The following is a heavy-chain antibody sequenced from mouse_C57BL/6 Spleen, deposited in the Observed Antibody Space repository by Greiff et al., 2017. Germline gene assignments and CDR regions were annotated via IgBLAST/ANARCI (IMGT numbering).Heavy chain of an antibody. CDR1: GYTFTDYY. J-gene: IGHJ1*03. D-gene: IGHD1-1*01. CDR2: IFPGSGST. CDR3: ARSYGSSLYWYFDV. V-gene: IGHV1-75*01. Sequence: QVQLKQSGPELVKPGASVKISCKASGYTFTDYYINWVKQRPGQGLEWIGWIFPGSGSTYYNEKFKGKATLTVDKSSSTAYMLLSSLTSEDSAVYFCARSYGSSLYWYFDVWGTGTTVTVSS.